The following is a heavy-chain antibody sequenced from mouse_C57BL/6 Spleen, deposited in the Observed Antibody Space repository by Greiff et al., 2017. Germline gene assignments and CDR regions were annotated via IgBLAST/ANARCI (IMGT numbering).Heavy chain of an antibody. CDR2: IDPSDSYT. Sequence: QVQLQQPGAELVKPGASVKLSCKASGYTFTSYWMQWVKQRPGQGLEWIGEIDPSDSYTNYNQKFKGKATLTVDTSSSTAYMQLSSLTSEDSAVYYCARRRGSRDYWYFDVWGTGTTVTVSS. D-gene: IGHD1-1*01. CDR1: GYTFTSYW. J-gene: IGHJ1*03. V-gene: IGHV1-50*01. CDR3: ARRRGSRDYWYFDV.